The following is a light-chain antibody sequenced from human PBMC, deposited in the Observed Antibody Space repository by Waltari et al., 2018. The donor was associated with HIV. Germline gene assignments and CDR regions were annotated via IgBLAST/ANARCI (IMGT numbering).Light chain of an antibody. J-gene: IGLJ2*01. V-gene: IGLV1-36*01. Sequence: QSVLTQPPSVSEAPRQRVTISCSGSSSNIGNNAVNWYQQLPGKAPKLLIYYDELRHSGVYDRFSGSKSGTSASLAISGLQSEDEADYYCAAAWDDSLNGPVFGGGTKLTGL. CDR1: SSNIGNNA. CDR2: YDE. CDR3: AAAWDDSLNGPV.